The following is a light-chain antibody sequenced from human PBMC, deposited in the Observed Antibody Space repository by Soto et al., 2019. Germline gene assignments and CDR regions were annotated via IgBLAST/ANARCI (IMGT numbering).Light chain of an antibody. V-gene: IGLV1-44*01. CDR2: SNN. Sequence: QSVLTQPPSASGTPGQRVTISCSGSSSNIGSNTVNWYQQLPGTAPKLLIYSNNQRLSGVPDRFSGSKSGTSASLAINGLQSEDEADYYCAAWDDSLNGVVFGGGTKLTVL. J-gene: IGLJ2*01. CDR1: SSNIGSNT. CDR3: AAWDDSLNGVV.